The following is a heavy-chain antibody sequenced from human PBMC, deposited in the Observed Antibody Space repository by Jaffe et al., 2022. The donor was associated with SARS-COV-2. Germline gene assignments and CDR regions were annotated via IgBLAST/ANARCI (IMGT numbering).Heavy chain of an antibody. Sequence: QVQLVESGGGVVQPGRSLRLSCAASGFTFSSYGMHWVRQAPGKGLEWVAVIWFDGSNKYYADSVKGRFTISRDNSKNTLYLQTNSLRAEDTAVYYCARDVGNRNNWNYGMDVWGQGTTVTVSS. CDR2: IWFDGSNK. CDR1: GFTFSSYG. D-gene: IGHD1-20*01. CDR3: ARDVGNRNNWNYGMDV. J-gene: IGHJ6*02. V-gene: IGHV3-33*01.